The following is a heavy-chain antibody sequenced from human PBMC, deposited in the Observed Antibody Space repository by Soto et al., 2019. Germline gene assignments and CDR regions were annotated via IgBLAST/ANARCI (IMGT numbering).Heavy chain of an antibody. V-gene: IGHV4-31*03. Sequence: QVQLKESGPGLVKPSQTLSLTCTVSGVSINSGGDYWSWIRQHPGKGLEWIGYMHYSGITYYNPSLKSRPTISIDSSKNHFSLELTSVTAADTAVYYCARYSFGSGIYSNLFDYWGQGTLVTVSS. CDR2: MHYSGIT. CDR1: GVSINSGGDY. J-gene: IGHJ4*02. CDR3: ARYSFGSGIYSNLFDY. D-gene: IGHD3-10*01.